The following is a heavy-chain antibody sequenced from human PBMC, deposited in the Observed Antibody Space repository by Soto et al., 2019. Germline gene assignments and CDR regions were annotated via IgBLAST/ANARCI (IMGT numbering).Heavy chain of an antibody. CDR2: ISPYTGDT. CDR1: GYTFTDYG. Sequence: QVQLVQSGAEVKKPGASVKVSYKASGYTFTDYGISWVRQAPGQGLEWMGWISPYTGDTKYPQRLQGRVTVTADTSTSTAYMELRSLKSDDTAVYYCAKTGGWNWFDPWGQGILVSVSS. CDR3: AKTGGWNWFDP. D-gene: IGHD6-19*01. V-gene: IGHV1-18*01. J-gene: IGHJ5*02.